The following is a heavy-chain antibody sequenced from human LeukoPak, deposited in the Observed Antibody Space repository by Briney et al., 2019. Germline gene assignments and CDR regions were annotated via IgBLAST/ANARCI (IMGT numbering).Heavy chain of an antibody. CDR3: AKSDFYDNTGPID. CDR1: GFTFSSFG. Sequence: PGGSLRLSCVASGFTFSSFGMYWVRQAPGKGLEWVSVIGSGGATNYPESVKGRFTVSRDNSKNTLFLQMDSLRAEDAAVYYCAKSDFYDNTGPIDWGQGTLVIVSS. J-gene: IGHJ4*02. CDR2: IGSGGAT. D-gene: IGHD3-22*01. V-gene: IGHV3-23*01.